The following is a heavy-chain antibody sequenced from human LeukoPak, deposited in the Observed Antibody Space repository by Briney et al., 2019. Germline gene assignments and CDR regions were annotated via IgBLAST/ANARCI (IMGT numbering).Heavy chain of an antibody. CDR2: ISSSGSTI. CDR3: AREDWGGYFDY. Sequence: GGFLRLSCAASGFTFSDYYMSWIRQAPGKGLEWVSYISSSGSTICYADSVKGRFTISRDNAKNSLYLQMNSLRAEDTAVYYCAREDWGGYFDYWGQGTLVTVSS. J-gene: IGHJ4*02. D-gene: IGHD7-27*01. V-gene: IGHV3-11*01. CDR1: GFTFSDYY.